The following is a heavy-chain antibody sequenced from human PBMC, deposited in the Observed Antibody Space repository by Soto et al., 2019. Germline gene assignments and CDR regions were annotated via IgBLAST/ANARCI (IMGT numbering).Heavy chain of an antibody. J-gene: IGHJ6*03. V-gene: IGHV1-18*01. Sequence: ASVKISSKSSGYTFTIYGITGVRKAPGQGLEWMGWISAYNGNTNYAQKLQGRVTMTTDTSTSTAYMELRSLRSDDTAVYYCARDKSMPRKNYMDVWGKGTTVTVSS. CDR2: ISAYNGNT. CDR1: GYTFTIYG. D-gene: IGHD2-2*01. CDR3: ARDKSMPRKNYMDV.